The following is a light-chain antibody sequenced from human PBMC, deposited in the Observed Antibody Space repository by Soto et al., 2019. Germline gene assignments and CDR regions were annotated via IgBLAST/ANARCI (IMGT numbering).Light chain of an antibody. J-gene: IGKJ1*01. CDR1: QIVTGDY. V-gene: IGKV3-11*01. CDR2: GAS. Sequence: GLTPSPCTLPLSPREGAPLSCMSSQIVTGDYLAWYQQKPGQAPRLLIFGASARPTGIPASISGSGSGTEFTLTISSLEPEDFAVYYCQQRSNLPWTFCQG. CDR3: QQRSNLPWT.